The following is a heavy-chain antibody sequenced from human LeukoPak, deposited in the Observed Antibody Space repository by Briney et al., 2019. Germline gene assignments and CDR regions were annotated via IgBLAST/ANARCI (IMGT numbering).Heavy chain of an antibody. CDR2: IDPSDSYT. CDR1: GYSFTSYW. V-gene: IGHV5-10-1*01. CDR3: ATSGVPAAMVNWFDP. Sequence: MLGESLKISCKGSGYSFTSYWISWVRQMPGKGLEWMGRIDPSDSYTNYSPSFQGHVTISADKSISTAYLQWSSLKASDTAMYYCATSGVPAAMVNWFDPWGQGTLVTVSS. J-gene: IGHJ5*02. D-gene: IGHD2-2*01.